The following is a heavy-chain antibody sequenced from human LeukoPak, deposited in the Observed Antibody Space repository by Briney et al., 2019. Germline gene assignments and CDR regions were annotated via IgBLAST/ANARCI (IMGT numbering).Heavy chain of an antibody. CDR3: AREGDYGFELDY. Sequence: GGSLRLSCAASGFTFSTYTMYRVRHPPGKRLEWVSIIGSSGGGIHYADSVKGRFTISRDNSKDTLYLQMNSLRAEDTAVYYCAREGDYGFELDYWGQGTLVTVSS. D-gene: IGHD4-17*01. CDR1: GFTFSTYT. CDR2: IGSSGGGI. J-gene: IGHJ4*02. V-gene: IGHV3-23*01.